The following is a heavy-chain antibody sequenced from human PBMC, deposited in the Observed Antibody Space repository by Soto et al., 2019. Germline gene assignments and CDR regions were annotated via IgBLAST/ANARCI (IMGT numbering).Heavy chain of an antibody. D-gene: IGHD6-19*01. V-gene: IGHV3-30-3*01. Sequence: QVQLVESGGGVVQPGRSLRLSCAASGFTFSSYAMHWVRQAPGKGLEWVAVISYDGSNKYYADSVKGRFTISRDNSKNTLYLQMNSLRAEDTAVYYCARGRRSSGWSHGLDYWGQGTLVTVSS. CDR2: ISYDGSNK. CDR1: GFTFSSYA. J-gene: IGHJ4*02. CDR3: ARGRRSSGWSHGLDY.